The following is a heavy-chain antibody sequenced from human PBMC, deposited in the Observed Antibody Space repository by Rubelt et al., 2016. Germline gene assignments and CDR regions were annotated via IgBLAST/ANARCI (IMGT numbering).Heavy chain of an antibody. J-gene: IGHJ4*02. CDR1: GFTFNSFA. CDR3: AQGRWELPH. Sequence: QVQLVESGGGVVQPGRSLRLSCAASGFTFNSFAMHWVRQAPGKGLEWVTVISDDGTKKYYADSVRGRFTISRDNSNNTLFLQMTSLRPEDTAVYYCAQGRWELPHWGQGTLVTVSS. D-gene: IGHD1-26*01. CDR2: ISDDGTKK. V-gene: IGHV3-30*04.